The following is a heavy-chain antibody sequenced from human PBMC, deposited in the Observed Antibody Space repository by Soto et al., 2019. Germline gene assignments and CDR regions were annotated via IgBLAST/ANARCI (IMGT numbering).Heavy chain of an antibody. Sequence: GELLESGGGEVQPGGSLRLSCAASGFTFSIYGMAWVRQAPGKGLEWVASIIGSATSTYYADFVKGRFTISRDNSKNMLFLEMTSLRAEDTAVYHCANLHPYSDYWGQGTLVSVSS. CDR1: GFTFSIYG. D-gene: IGHD4-4*01. CDR2: IIGSATST. V-gene: IGHV3-23*01. CDR3: ANLHPYSDY. J-gene: IGHJ4*02.